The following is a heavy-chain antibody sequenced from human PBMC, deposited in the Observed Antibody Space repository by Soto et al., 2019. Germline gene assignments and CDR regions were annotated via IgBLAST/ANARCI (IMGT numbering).Heavy chain of an antibody. CDR1: GYSISSSNW. V-gene: IGHV4-28*01. CDR3: ARSFAAGRSDIYGLDY. CDR2: IYYSGST. Sequence: PSETLSLTCAVSGYSISSSNWWGWIRQPPGKGLEWIGYIYYSGSTYYNPSLKSRVTMSVDTSKNQFSLKLSSVTAVDTAVYYCARSFAAGRSDIYGLDYWGQGTLVTVSS. D-gene: IGHD5-18*01. J-gene: IGHJ4*02.